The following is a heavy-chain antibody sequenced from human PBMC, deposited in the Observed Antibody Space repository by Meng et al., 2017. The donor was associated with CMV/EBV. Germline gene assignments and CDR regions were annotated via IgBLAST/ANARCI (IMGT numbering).Heavy chain of an antibody. V-gene: IGHV5-51*01. CDR3: ARPTVVGGRPRTFDY. Sequence: KVSCKGSGYSFTSYWIGWVRQTPEKGLEWMGSMYPRDSDIRYSPYFQGQVTLSADKSISTAYLQWSTLKASDTALYYCARPTVVGGRPRTFDYWGQGTLVTVSS. CDR2: MYPRDSDI. D-gene: IGHD3-16*01. CDR1: GYSFTSYW. J-gene: IGHJ4*02.